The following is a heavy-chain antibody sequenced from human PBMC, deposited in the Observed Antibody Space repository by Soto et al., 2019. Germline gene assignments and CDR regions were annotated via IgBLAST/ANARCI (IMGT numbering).Heavy chain of an antibody. Sequence: SGGSLRLSCAASGFTFSDHYMDWVRQAPGKGLEWVGRTRNKANSYTTQYAASVKGRFTISRDDSKNLLYLQMNSLKTEDTAVYYCARDAGDDFWSGYYDYWGQGTLVTVSS. D-gene: IGHD3-3*01. J-gene: IGHJ4*02. CDR3: ARDAGDDFWSGYYDY. CDR2: TRNKANSYTT. V-gene: IGHV3-72*01. CDR1: GFTFSDHY.